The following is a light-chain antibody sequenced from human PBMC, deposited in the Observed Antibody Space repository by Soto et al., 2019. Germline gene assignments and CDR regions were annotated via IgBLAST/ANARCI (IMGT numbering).Light chain of an antibody. CDR3: QKYNSAPHT. J-gene: IGKJ1*01. CDR2: AAS. Sequence: DIQMTQSPSSLSASVGDRVTITCRASQSISTYLNWYQQKAGLAPKLLIYAASSLQSGVPSRFSGSGSGTDFTLTISSLQPEDVATYYCQKYNSAPHTFGQGTKVDIK. V-gene: IGKV1-27*01. CDR1: QSISTY.